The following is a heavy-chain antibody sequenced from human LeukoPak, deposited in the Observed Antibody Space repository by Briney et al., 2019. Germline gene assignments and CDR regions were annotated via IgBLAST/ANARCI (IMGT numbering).Heavy chain of an antibody. CDR3: ARARDSDTYYCPFQH. CDR1: GGSISSGGYY. J-gene: IGHJ1*01. V-gene: IGHV4-30-2*01. D-gene: IGHD3-10*01. Sequence: SETLSLTCTVSGGSISSGGYYWSWIRRPPGKGLEWIGYIYHSGSTYYNPSLKSRVTISVDRSKNQFSLKLSSVTAADTAVYYCARARDSDTYYCPFQHWGQGTLVTVSS. CDR2: IYHSGST.